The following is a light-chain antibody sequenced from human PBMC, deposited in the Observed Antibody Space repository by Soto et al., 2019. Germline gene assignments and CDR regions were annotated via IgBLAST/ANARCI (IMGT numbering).Light chain of an antibody. CDR3: QQTLSFPPT. J-gene: IGKJ1*01. Sequence: ATQMTQSPSSLSASVGDRVTITCRASQGIGNDLGWYQQKSGKAPKLLIYAASNLQNGVPSRFSGSGSGTDFTLTISGLQPEDVASYYCQQTLSFPPTFGQGTKV. CDR1: QGIGND. V-gene: IGKV1-6*01. CDR2: AAS.